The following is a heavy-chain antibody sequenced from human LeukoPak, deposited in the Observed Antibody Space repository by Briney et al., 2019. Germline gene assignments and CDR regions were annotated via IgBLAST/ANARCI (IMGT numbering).Heavy chain of an antibody. CDR2: MNPNNGNT. J-gene: IGHJ3*02. D-gene: IGHD3-16*01. V-gene: IGHV1-18*01. CDR1: GYTFTNYD. CDR3: ARGLDDAFDI. Sequence: ASVKVSCKASGYTFTNYDINWVRQATGQGLEWMGWMNPNNGNTNYAQKLQGRVTMTTDTSTSTAYMELRSLRSDDTAVYYCARGLDDAFDIWGQGTMVTVSS.